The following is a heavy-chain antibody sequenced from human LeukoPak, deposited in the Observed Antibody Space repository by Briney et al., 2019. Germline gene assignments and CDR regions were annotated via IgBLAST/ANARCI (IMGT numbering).Heavy chain of an antibody. CDR1: GGSFSGYY. CDR2: IDQSGTT. CDR3: ARGVAIFGVVPYADY. Sequence: SETLCLTCVVYGGSFSGYYWSWIRQPPGKGLEWIGEIDQSGTTNYNPSLKSRVTISVDTSKKQFSLKLSSVTAADTALYYCARGVAIFGVVPYADYWGQGTLVTVSS. D-gene: IGHD3-3*01. J-gene: IGHJ4*02. V-gene: IGHV4-34*01.